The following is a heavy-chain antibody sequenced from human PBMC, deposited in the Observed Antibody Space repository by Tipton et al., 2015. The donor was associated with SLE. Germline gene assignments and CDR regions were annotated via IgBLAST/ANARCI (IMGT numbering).Heavy chain of an antibody. V-gene: IGHV4-34*01. D-gene: IGHD5-12*01. CDR1: GGSFSGYY. CDR3: ARCRRRCWLRLGPVVDD. CDR2: INHSGRT. J-gene: IGHJ4*02. Sequence: TLSLTCAVYGGSFSGYYWSWVRQPPGKGLEWIGEINHSGRTNYNPSLKGRVTISVDTPKNPFSLKLSSVTAADTAVYYCARCRRRCWLRLGPVVDDWGQGTLVTRSS.